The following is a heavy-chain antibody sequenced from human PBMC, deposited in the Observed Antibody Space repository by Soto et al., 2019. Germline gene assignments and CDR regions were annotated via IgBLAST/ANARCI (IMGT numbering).Heavy chain of an antibody. D-gene: IGHD5-12*01. CDR1: GGSFSGYY. V-gene: IGHV4-34*01. J-gene: IGHJ5*02. Sequence: SETLSLTCAVYGGSFSGYYWSWIRQPPGKGLEWIGEINHSGITNYNPSIKSRVTISVDTSKNQFSLKLSSVTAADTAVYYCARGPLYGIVATILEKNWFDPWGQGTLVTVS. CDR3: ARGPLYGIVATILEKNWFDP. CDR2: INHSGIT.